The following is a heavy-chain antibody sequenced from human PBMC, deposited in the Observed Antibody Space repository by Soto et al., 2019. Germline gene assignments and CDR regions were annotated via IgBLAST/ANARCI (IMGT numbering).Heavy chain of an antibody. CDR1: GDSFSSSNW. Sequence: QVQLQESGPGLVKPSGTLSLTCGVSGDSFSSSNWWTWVRQPPGKGLEWIGDILHTGHTDYSPSLRSRVTISIDTSKKAFSLNLTAVTATDTAVYYCARSPRRVGGKWYLDYWGQGALVTVSS. J-gene: IGHJ4*02. CDR2: ILHTGHT. CDR3: ARSPRRVGGKWYLDY. D-gene: IGHD2-15*01. V-gene: IGHV4-4*02.